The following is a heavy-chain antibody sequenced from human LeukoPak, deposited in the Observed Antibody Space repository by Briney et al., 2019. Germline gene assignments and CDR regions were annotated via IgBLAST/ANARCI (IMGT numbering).Heavy chain of an antibody. J-gene: IGHJ6*02. CDR3: ARAWPSYGMDV. Sequence: ASVKVSCKASGYSFTSYYMHWVRQAPGQGLEWMGIINPSGGSTSYAQKFQGRVTMTRDTSTSTVYMELSSLRSEDTAVYYCARAWPSYGMDVWGQGTTVTVSS. CDR1: GYSFTSYY. CDR2: INPSGGST. V-gene: IGHV1-46*01.